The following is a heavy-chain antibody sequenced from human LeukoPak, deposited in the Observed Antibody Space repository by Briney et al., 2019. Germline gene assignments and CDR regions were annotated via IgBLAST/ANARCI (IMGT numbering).Heavy chain of an antibody. D-gene: IGHD3-3*01. CDR1: GFTFSSYA. CDR2: ISYDGSNK. CDR3: AKDPATIFGVVIIAYGAFDI. Sequence: PGRSLRLSCAASGFTFSSYAMHWVRQAPGKGLEWVAVISYDGSNKYYADSVKGRFTISRDNSKNTLYLQMNSLRAEDTAVYYCAKDPATIFGVVIIAYGAFDIWGQGTMVTVSS. V-gene: IGHV3-30-3*01. J-gene: IGHJ3*02.